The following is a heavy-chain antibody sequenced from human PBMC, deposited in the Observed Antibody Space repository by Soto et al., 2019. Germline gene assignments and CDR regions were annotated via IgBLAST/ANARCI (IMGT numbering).Heavy chain of an antibody. Sequence: PGGSLRLSCAASGFTFSNYGMHWVRQAPGKGLEWVALIWYDGSNTYYADSVKGRFTISRDNSKNTLYLQMNSLRAEDTAVYYCASTTVTTGWYFDLWGRGTLVTVPQ. CDR1: GFTFSNYG. J-gene: IGHJ2*01. D-gene: IGHD4-17*01. CDR2: IWYDGSNT. V-gene: IGHV3-33*01. CDR3: ASTTVTTGWYFDL.